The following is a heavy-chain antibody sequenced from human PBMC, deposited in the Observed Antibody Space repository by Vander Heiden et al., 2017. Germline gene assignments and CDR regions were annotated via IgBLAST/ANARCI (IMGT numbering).Heavy chain of an antibody. Sequence: EVQLLEAGRGLLQPGGSLRLSCEGSEFDLSNSAMSWFRQAPGEGLEWVSSVTRQSTTYYANSVRGRFTISRDNAENTVYLQMNSLRAADTAVYYCATDHPSSGWPCFDLWGRGTLVSVSS. CDR2: VTRQSTT. CDR1: EFDLSNSA. V-gene: IGHV3-23*01. J-gene: IGHJ4*01. CDR3: ATDHPSSGWPCFDL. D-gene: IGHD6-19*01.